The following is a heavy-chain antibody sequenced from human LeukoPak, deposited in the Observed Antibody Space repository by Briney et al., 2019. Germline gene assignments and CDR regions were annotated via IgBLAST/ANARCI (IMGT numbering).Heavy chain of an antibody. CDR2: IYSSGST. CDR3: ARQDILTGFDAFDI. Sequence: SETLSLTCTVSYGSISDYYWGWIRQPAGKGLEWIGRIYSSGSTNCNPSLESRVIMSVDTSKNQFSLKLTSVTAADTAVYYCARQDILTGFDAFDIWGQGTMVTVYS. D-gene: IGHD3-9*01. CDR1: YGSISDYY. V-gene: IGHV4-4*07. J-gene: IGHJ3*02.